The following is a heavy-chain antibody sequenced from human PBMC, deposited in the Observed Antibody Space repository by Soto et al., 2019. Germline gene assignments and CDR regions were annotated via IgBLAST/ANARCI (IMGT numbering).Heavy chain of an antibody. Sequence: TSVKLSCEARGGTFSSYTMSWVRQAPGQGLEWMGRIIPILGIANYAQKFQGRVTITADKSMSTAYMELSSLRSEDTAVYYCARDRDVVVPAAIGGGYYYYYMDVWGKGTTVTVSS. J-gene: IGHJ6*03. CDR2: IIPILGIA. V-gene: IGHV1-69*04. CDR1: GGTFSSYT. CDR3: ARDRDVVVPAAIGGGYYYYYMDV. D-gene: IGHD2-2*01.